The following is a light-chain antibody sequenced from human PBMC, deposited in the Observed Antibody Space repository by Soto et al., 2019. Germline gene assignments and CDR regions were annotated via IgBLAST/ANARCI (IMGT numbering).Light chain of an antibody. V-gene: IGKV1-39*01. CDR1: QSISSY. CDR2: AAS. Sequence: IPLAHSPSSLSSSLVDRFTITCRASQSISSYLNWYQQKPGKAPKLLIYAASSLQSGVPSRFSGSGSGTDFTLTISSLQPEDFATYYCQQSYSTPVTFGQGTRLEIK. J-gene: IGKJ5*01. CDR3: QQSYSTPVT.